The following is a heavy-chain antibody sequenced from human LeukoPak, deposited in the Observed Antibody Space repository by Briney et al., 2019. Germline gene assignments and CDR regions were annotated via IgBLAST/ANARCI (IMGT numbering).Heavy chain of an antibody. CDR1: GFTFSDSW. CDR2: MNQDGTAK. D-gene: IGHD3-16*01. CDR3: ATYTHWVAGDV. Sequence: GGSLRLSCVVSGFTFSDSWMSWVRQAPGEGLEWVGKMNQDGTAKGYVDSVKGRFTISRDNARNSLYLQISSLRPEDTAVYYCATYTHWVAGDVWGQGTTVTVSS. J-gene: IGHJ6*02. V-gene: IGHV3-7*01.